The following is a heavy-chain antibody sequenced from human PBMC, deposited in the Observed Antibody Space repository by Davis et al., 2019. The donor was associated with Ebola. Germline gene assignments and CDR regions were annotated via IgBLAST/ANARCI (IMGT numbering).Heavy chain of an antibody. CDR2: ISETSTDT. V-gene: IGHV3-11*06. Sequence: PGGSLRLSCVASGFSFSDYYMSWIRQAPGKGPEWLSYISETSTDTNYAGSVKGRFTISRDNSKKSLYLQMNYLRAEDTAVYYCTRGAGRGQLEVFLWGQGTLVTVSS. CDR1: GFSFSDYY. D-gene: IGHD1-1*01. J-gene: IGHJ4*02. CDR3: TRGAGRGQLEVFL.